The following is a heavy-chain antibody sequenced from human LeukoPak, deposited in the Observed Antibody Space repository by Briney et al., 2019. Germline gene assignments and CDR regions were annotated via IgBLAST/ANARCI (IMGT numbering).Heavy chain of an antibody. D-gene: IGHD6-13*01. CDR2: INSSGSTI. J-gene: IGHJ6*04. CDR3: ARERYSSSWYYYYGMDV. CDR1: GFTFSSYE. V-gene: IGHV3-48*03. Sequence: GGSLRLSCAASGFTFSSYEMNWVRQAPGKGLEWVSYINSSGSTIYYADSVKGRFTISRDNAKNSLYLQMNSLRAEDTAVYYCARERYSSSWYYYYGMDVWGKGTTVTVSS.